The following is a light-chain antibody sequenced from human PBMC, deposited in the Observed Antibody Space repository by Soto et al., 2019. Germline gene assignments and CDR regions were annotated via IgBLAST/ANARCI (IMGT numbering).Light chain of an antibody. CDR1: NSNIGSNT. J-gene: IGLJ2*01. CDR3: AAWDDILNGPV. V-gene: IGLV1-44*01. Sequence: QSVLTQPPSASGTPGQRVAISCSGSNSNIGSNTVNWYQQVPGTAPKAPIYSNDQRPSGVPARFSASKSGSSASLAINGLQSEDEADYHCAAWDDILNGPVFGGGTKVTVL. CDR2: SND.